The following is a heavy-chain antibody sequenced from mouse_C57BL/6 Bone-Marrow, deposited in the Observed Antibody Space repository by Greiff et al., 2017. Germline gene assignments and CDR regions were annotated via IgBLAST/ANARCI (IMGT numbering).Heavy chain of an antibody. J-gene: IGHJ2*01. Sequence: DVKLVESGPGLVKPSPSLSLTCTVTGYSFTSDYAWNWIRQFPGNKLECMGYVRSSGSTNYSPSLKSRISITPDTSTNQFFLQLNSVTTEDTATYYCSRASYYCADSLDYWGQGTTLTVSS. V-gene: IGHV3-2*02. D-gene: IGHD1-1*01. CDR3: SRASYYCADSLDY. CDR2: VRSSGST. CDR1: GYSFTSDYA.